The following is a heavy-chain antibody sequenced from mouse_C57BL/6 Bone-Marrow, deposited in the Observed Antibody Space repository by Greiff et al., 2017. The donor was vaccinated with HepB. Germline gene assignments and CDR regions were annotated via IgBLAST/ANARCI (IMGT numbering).Heavy chain of an antibody. CDR3: ARGGGYAMDY. CDR1: GFTFSDYG. V-gene: IGHV5-17*01. J-gene: IGHJ4*01. Sequence: EVQLQESGGGLVKPGGSLKLSCAASGFTFSDYGMHWVRQAPEKGLEWVAYISSSSSTIYYADTVKGRFTISRDNAKNTLFLQMTSLRSEDTAMYYCARGGGYAMDYWGQGTSVTVSS. CDR2: ISSSSSTI.